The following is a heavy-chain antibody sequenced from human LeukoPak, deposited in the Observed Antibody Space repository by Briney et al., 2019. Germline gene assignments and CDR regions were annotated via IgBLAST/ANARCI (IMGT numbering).Heavy chain of an antibody. CDR2: FDPEDGET. D-gene: IGHD1-26*01. V-gene: IGHV1-24*01. CDR3: ATAPNRIVGATSLIDY. Sequence: ASVKVSCKVSGYTLTELSMHWVRQAPGKRLEWMGGFDPEDGETIYAQKFQGRVTMTEDTSTDTAYMELSSLRSEDTAVYYCATAPNRIVGATSLIDYWGQGTLVTVSS. J-gene: IGHJ4*02. CDR1: GYTLTELS.